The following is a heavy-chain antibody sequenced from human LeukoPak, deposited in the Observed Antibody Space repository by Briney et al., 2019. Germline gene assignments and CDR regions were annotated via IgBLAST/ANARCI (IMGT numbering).Heavy chain of an antibody. V-gene: IGHV4-61*02. CDR2: IYSSGST. J-gene: IGHJ2*01. Sequence: PSETLSLTCTVSGGSIYSGSYYWSWIRQPAGKGLEWIGRIYSSGSTKYNPSLKGRVTMSVDTSKNQFSLNLTSATAADTAVYYCATEYGSSWSYWYFDLWGRGTLVTVSS. D-gene: IGHD6-13*01. CDR3: ATEYGSSWSYWYFDL. CDR1: GGSIYSGSYY.